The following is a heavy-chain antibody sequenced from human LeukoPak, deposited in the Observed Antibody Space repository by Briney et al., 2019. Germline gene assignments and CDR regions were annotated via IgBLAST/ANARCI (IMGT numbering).Heavy chain of an antibody. V-gene: IGHV4-4*02. CDR1: GGSISSSNW. Sequence: SETLSLTCAVSGGSISSSNWWSWVRQPPGKGLEWIGEIYHSGSTNYNPSLKSRVTISVDKSKNQFSLKLSSVTAADTAVYYCARVVAVAGTGGFDPWGQGTLVTVSS. CDR3: ARVVAVAGTGGFDP. D-gene: IGHD6-19*01. J-gene: IGHJ5*02. CDR2: IYHSGST.